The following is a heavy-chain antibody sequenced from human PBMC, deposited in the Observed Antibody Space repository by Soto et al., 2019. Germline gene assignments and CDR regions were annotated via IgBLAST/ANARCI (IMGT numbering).Heavy chain of an antibody. CDR1: GGSFSGYY. V-gene: IGHV4-34*01. CDR2: INHSGST. CDR3: ARAGYSYGRFY. D-gene: IGHD5-18*01. Sequence: PSETLSLTCAVYGGSFSGYYWSWIRQPPGKGLEWIGEINHSGSTNYNPSLKSRVTISVDTSKNQFSLKLSSVTAADTAVYYCARAGYSYGRFYWGQGTLVTVSS. J-gene: IGHJ4*02.